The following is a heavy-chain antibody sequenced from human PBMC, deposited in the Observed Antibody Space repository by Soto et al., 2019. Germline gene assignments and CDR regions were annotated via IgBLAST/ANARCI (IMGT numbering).Heavy chain of an antibody. D-gene: IGHD3-10*01. CDR2: INPNNGNT. CDR3: AREVRTSGRGLAFDI. J-gene: IGHJ3*02. CDR1: GYSFTKYG. V-gene: IGHV1-18*01. Sequence: QVQLVQSGAEVKKPGASVKVSCKTSGYSFTKYGVNWVRQAPGQGLQWMGRINPNNGNTDYTQTLQGRLTITTDTATTTAYMELGSLRSNDTAVYYCAREVRTSGRGLAFDIWGQGTMVTVSS.